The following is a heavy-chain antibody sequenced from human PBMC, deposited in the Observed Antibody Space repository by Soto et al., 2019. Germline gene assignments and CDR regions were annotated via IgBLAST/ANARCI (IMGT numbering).Heavy chain of an antibody. CDR1: GGTFSTYA. CDR2: IIPLFNSA. J-gene: IGHJ5*02. Sequence: QVQLVQSGAEVKKPGSSVNVSCKLSGGTFSTYAISWVRQSPGQGVEWIGGIIPLFNSAKYAQKFQGRVTITASKSTKTAHMELSSLRSEDTAVSDCARQMVSSGWHYGNWFDPWGQGTLVTVSS. V-gene: IGHV1-69*06. D-gene: IGHD6-19*01. CDR3: ARQMVSSGWHYGNWFDP.